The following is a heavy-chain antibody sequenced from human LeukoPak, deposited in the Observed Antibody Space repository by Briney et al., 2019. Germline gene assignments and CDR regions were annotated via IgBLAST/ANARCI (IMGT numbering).Heavy chain of an antibody. CDR1: GGSFSGYY. Sequence: PSETLSLTCAVYGGSFSGYYWSWIRQPPGKGLGWIGEINHSGSTSYNPSLKSRVTISVDTSKNQFSLKLSSVTAADTAVYYCARVKRGGYSYGYQGAFDIWGQGTMVTVSS. CDR2: INHSGST. V-gene: IGHV4-34*01. CDR3: ARVKRGGYSYGYQGAFDI. J-gene: IGHJ3*02. D-gene: IGHD5-18*01.